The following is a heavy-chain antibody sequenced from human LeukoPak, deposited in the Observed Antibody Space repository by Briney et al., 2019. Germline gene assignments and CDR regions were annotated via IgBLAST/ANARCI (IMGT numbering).Heavy chain of an antibody. J-gene: IGHJ4*02. CDR2: FDPDDGET. V-gene: IGHV1-24*01. Sequence: ASVKVSCKVSGYSLTELSMHWVRQAPGKGLEWMGGFDPDDGETPLFAQKFQGRVSMTEDTSTDTAYMELSSLSPEYTAVYYCATGTIYCSSCSDDYWGQGTLVTVSS. D-gene: IGHD2-2*01. CDR1: GYSLTELS. CDR3: ATGTIYCSSCSDDY.